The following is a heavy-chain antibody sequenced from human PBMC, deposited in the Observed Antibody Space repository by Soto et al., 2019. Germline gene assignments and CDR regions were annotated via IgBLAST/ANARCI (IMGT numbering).Heavy chain of an antibody. CDR1: GDSISSDDYY. CDR3: ARDRHYYDSSGYYLYYIDF. D-gene: IGHD3-22*01. CDR2: IYYSGST. V-gene: IGHV4-31*03. Sequence: SETLSLTCTVSGDSISSDDYYWSWIRQHPGNGLEWIGYIYYSGSTSYNPSLKSRVTISVDTSKNQYSLRLTSVTAADTAVYYCARDRHYYDSSGYYLYYIDFWGQGTMVTV. J-gene: IGHJ4*02.